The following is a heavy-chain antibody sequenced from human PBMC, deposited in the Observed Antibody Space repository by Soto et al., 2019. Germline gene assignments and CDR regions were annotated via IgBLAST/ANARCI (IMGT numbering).Heavy chain of an antibody. V-gene: IGHV3-23*01. CDR1: GFTVSSHA. CDR2: ITADGGT. D-gene: IGHD2-15*01. CDR3: APHVSCSGGSCQYDAFAI. Sequence: EVQVLESGGGLVQPGGSLRLSCEGSGFTVSSHAMTWIRQAPGKGPEWVSTITADGGTYYADSVKGRFAMSRDTSESTLYLQMNSQGAEDTAAYYCAPHVSCSGGSCQYDAFAIRGQGTMVTGSS. J-gene: IGHJ3*02.